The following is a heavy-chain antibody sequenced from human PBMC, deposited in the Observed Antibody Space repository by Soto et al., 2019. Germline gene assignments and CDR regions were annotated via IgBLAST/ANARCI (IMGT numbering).Heavy chain of an antibody. CDR1: GGTFSSYA. J-gene: IGHJ6*02. D-gene: IGHD1-1*01. Sequence: QVQLVQSGAEVKKPGSSVKVSCKASGGTFSSYAISWVQQAPGQGLEWMGGIIPIFGTANYAQKFQGRVTITADESTRTAYMELSSLRSEDTAVYYCASPTKPLYYYYGMDVWGQGTTVTVSS. CDR2: IIPIFGTA. V-gene: IGHV1-69*12. CDR3: ASPTKPLYYYYGMDV.